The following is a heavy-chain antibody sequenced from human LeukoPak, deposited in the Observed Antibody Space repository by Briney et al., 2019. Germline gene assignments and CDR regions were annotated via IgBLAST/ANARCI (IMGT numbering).Heavy chain of an antibody. J-gene: IGHJ4*02. Sequence: SGGSLRLSCAASGFTFNSYTMNWVRQAPGQGLEWVSSISGTTNFIYYADSVKGRFTISRDNAKKSLYLQMNTLRAEDTAVYYCASRGDSSDYYYLDYWGQGTLVTVSS. CDR3: ASRGDSSDYYYLDY. D-gene: IGHD3-22*01. V-gene: IGHV3-21*01. CDR1: GFTFNSYT. CDR2: ISGTTNFI.